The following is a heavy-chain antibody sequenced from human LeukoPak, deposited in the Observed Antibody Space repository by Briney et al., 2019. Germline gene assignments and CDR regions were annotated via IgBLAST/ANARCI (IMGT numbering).Heavy chain of an antibody. Sequence: ASVKVSCKASGGTFSSYAISWVRQAPGQGLEWMGWMNPNSGNTGYAQKFQGRVTMTRNTSTTTAYMELNSLRSEDTAVYYCASEQWLKREGVYYYYGVAVWGQGTTVTVSS. D-gene: IGHD6-19*01. CDR2: MNPNSGNT. CDR1: GGTFSSYA. CDR3: ASEQWLKREGVYYYYGVAV. V-gene: IGHV1-8*02. J-gene: IGHJ6*02.